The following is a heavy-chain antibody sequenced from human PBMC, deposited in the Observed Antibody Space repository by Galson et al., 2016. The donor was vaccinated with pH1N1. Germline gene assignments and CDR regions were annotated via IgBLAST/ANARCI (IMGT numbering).Heavy chain of an antibody. V-gene: IGHV3-48*03. CDR2: ISRGGSPI. CDR3: ARDRGLANPDALDL. Sequence: SLRLSCAASGLTFSNYEMNWVRQAPGKGLEWVSYISRGGSPIYYADSVKGRFTISRDNAKNSLYLQMSSLRVEDSAVYYCARDRGLANPDALDLWGQGTMVTVSS. J-gene: IGHJ3*01. CDR1: GLTFSNYE. D-gene: IGHD5-12*01.